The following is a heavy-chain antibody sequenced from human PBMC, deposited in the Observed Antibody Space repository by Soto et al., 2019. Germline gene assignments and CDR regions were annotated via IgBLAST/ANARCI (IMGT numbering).Heavy chain of an antibody. CDR3: ARVEGYLLNWSDP. V-gene: IGHV4-59*01. CDR2: IYYSGST. D-gene: IGHD6-13*01. CDR1: GGSITGSF. J-gene: IGHJ5*02. Sequence: VQLQESGPGLVKPSETLSLTCIVSGGSITGSFWTWIRQPPGKGLEWIGYIYYSGSTHYSPSFKSRVTISVDTSKNQFSLRLTSVTAADTAVYYCARVEGYLLNWSDPWGQGTLVTVSS.